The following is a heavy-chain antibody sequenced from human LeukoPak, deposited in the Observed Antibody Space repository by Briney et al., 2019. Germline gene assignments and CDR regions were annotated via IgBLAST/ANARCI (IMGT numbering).Heavy chain of an antibody. CDR3: ARAVRGYSYAYLPF. CDR1: GYTFISYG. V-gene: IGHV1-18*01. Sequence: ASVKVSCKASGYTFISYGISWVRQAPGQGLEWMGWISAYDGNTNYAQKLQGRVTMTTDTSTSTAYMELRSLRSDDTAVYYCARAVRGYSYAYLPFWGQGTLVTVSS. D-gene: IGHD5-18*01. CDR2: ISAYDGNT. J-gene: IGHJ4*02.